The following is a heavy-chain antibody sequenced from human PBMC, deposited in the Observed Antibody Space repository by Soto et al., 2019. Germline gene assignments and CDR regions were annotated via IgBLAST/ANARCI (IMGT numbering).Heavy chain of an antibody. CDR2: ISVYTGNI. CDR1: GYMFNTYG. J-gene: IGHJ4*02. Sequence: QVQLLQSGAEVKKPGASVKVSCKASGYMFNTYGITWVRQAPGQGLEWMGWISVYTGNIDYAQKFEGRVTMTTDTSTTTADMELKSLTSDDTAVYYCARTYGSGDYSLPFEYWAQGTPVSVSS. D-gene: IGHD3-10*01. V-gene: IGHV1-18*01. CDR3: ARTYGSGDYSLPFEY.